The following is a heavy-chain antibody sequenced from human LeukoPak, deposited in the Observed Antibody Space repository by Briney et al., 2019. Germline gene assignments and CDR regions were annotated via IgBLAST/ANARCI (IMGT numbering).Heavy chain of an antibody. D-gene: IGHD3-22*01. J-gene: IGHJ6*02. V-gene: IGHV4-30-2*01. CDR3: ARDRHHYYYDRERYYGMDV. CDR1: GGSISSGGYS. CDR2: IYHSGST. Sequence: SETLSLTCAVSGGSISSGGYSWSWIRQPPGKGLEWIGYIYHSGSTYYNPSLKSRVTISVDRSKNQFTLKLSSVTAADTAVYYCARDRHHYYYDRERYYGMDVWGQGTTVTVSS.